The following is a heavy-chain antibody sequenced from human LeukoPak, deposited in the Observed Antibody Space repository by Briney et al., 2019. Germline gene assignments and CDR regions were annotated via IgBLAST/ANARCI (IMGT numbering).Heavy chain of an antibody. D-gene: IGHD5-12*01. CDR2: IYYSGST. CDR3: ARGMAEAYDYNWFDP. Sequence: SETLSLTCTVSGGSIRSYYWSWIRQTPGKGLEWIGYIYYSGSTNYNPSLKSRVTMSVDVSKNQFSLKLTSMTAADTAVYFCARGMAEAYDYNWFDPWGQGILVTVSS. CDR1: GGSIRSYY. V-gene: IGHV4-59*12. J-gene: IGHJ5*02.